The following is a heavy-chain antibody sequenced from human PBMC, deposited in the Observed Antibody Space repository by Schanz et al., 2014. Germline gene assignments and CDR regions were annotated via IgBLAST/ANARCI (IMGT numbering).Heavy chain of an antibody. J-gene: IGHJ4*02. CDR1: GFTFSIYG. D-gene: IGHD3-16*01. Sequence: EVQLLESGGGLVQPGGSLRLSCAASGFTFSIYGMSWVRQAPGKGLGCVSSRIGSGNSVFYADSVKGRFTISRDKLKNTGYRQMNSLRAEAAAVYYYAKDRRLPDYETASDFDYWGQGTLVAVSS. CDR3: AKDRRLPDYETASDFDY. CDR2: RIGSGNSV. V-gene: IGHV3-23*01.